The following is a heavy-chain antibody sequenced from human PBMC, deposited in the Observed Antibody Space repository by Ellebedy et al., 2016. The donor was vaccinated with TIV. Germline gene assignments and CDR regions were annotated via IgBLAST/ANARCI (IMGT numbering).Heavy chain of an antibody. CDR2: INSDGSST. CDR1: GFTFSRYW. V-gene: IGHV3-74*01. Sequence: GGSLRLXXAASGFTFSRYWMHWVRQVPGKGLVWVSRINSDGSSTKYADSVKGRFTMSRDNAKNTLSLQMNSLRAEDTAMYYCARDGDTAMVPIDYWGQGNLVTVSS. D-gene: IGHD5-18*01. CDR3: ARDGDTAMVPIDY. J-gene: IGHJ4*02.